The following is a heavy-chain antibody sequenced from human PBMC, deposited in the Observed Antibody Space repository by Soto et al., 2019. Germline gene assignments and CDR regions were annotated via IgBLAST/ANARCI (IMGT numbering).Heavy chain of an antibody. CDR2: ISSSSSYI. V-gene: IGHV3-21*01. Sequence: EVQLVESGGGLVKPGGSLRLSCAASGFTFSSYSMNWVRQAPGKGLEWVSSISSSSSYIYYADSVKGRFTISRDNAKNSLYLQMNSLRAEDTAVYYCARVPYCSSTSCYARYYYYMDVWGKGTTVTVSS. CDR3: ARVPYCSSTSCYARYYYYMDV. J-gene: IGHJ6*03. D-gene: IGHD2-2*01. CDR1: GFTFSSYS.